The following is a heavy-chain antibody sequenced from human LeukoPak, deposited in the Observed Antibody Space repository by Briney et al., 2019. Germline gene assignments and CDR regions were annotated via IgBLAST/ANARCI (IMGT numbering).Heavy chain of an antibody. Sequence: GGSLRLSCAASGFTVSSNYMSWIRQAPGKGLEWVSYIGDSGTPIYYADSVKGRFTVSRDNAKNSLFLQMDSLRAEDTAVYYCARDRRPSVYGGLDNWGQGTLVTVSS. CDR1: GFTVSSNY. J-gene: IGHJ4*02. CDR3: ARDRRPSVYGGLDN. CDR2: IGDSGTPI. V-gene: IGHV3-11*04. D-gene: IGHD4/OR15-4a*01.